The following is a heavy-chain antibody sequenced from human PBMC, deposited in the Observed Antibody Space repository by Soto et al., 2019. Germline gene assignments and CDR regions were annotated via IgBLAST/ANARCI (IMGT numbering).Heavy chain of an antibody. CDR3: ARDKLEPVYYYYYYGMDV. D-gene: IGHD1-1*01. J-gene: IGHJ6*02. V-gene: IGHV1-18*04. Sequence: ASVKVSCKASGYTFTSYGISWVRQAPGQGLEWMGWISAYNGNTNYAQKLQGRVTMTTDTSTSTAYMELRSPRSDDTAVYYCARDKLEPVYYYYYYGMDVWGQGATVTVSS. CDR1: GYTFTSYG. CDR2: ISAYNGNT.